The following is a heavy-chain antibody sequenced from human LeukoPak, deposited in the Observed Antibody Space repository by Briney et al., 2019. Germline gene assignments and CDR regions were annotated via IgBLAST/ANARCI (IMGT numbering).Heavy chain of an antibody. J-gene: IGHJ4*02. D-gene: IGHD4-17*01. CDR1: GFTFGSYD. CDR3: AKKGQADDYGKPD. Sequence: GGSLRLSCAASGFTFGSYDLSWVRQAPGKGLECVAAISRGVGSTYYADSVKGRFTISRDNSKNTLYLQMNNLRADDTAVYYCAKKGQADDYGKPDWGQGTLVTVSS. V-gene: IGHV3-23*01. CDR2: ISRGVGST.